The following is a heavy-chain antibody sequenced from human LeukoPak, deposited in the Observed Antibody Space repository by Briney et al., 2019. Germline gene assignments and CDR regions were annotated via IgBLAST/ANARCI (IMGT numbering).Heavy chain of an antibody. V-gene: IGHV3-9*01. J-gene: IGHJ5*02. Sequence: PGGSLRLSCAASGFTFDDYAMHWVRQAPGKGLEWVSGISWNSGSMDYADSVKGRFTISRDNAKNSLYLQMNSLRAEDTALYYCARRANIAAAGRGIWFDPWGQGTLVTVSS. CDR1: GFTFDDYA. CDR2: ISWNSGSM. D-gene: IGHD6-13*01. CDR3: ARRANIAAAGRGIWFDP.